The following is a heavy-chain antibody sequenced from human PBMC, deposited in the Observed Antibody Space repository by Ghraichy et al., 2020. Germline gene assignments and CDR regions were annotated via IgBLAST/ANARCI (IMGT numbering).Heavy chain of an antibody. J-gene: IGHJ5*02. D-gene: IGHD4/OR15-4a*01. V-gene: IGHV1-18*01. CDR1: GYTFTSYG. Sequence: GESLNISCKASGYTFTSYGISWVRQAPGQGLEWMGWISAYNGNTNYAQKLQGRVTMTTDTSTSTAYMELRSLRSDDTAVYYCARVLVLESRFDPWGQGTLVTVSS. CDR3: ARVLVLESRFDP. CDR2: ISAYNGNT.